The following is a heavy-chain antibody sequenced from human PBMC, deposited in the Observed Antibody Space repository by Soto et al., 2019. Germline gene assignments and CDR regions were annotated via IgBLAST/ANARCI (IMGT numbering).Heavy chain of an antibody. CDR2: IYDSGSA. CDR1: GDSISRGGYF. J-gene: IGHJ6*03. CDR3: ARGILRPNHYMDV. Sequence: QVQLQESGPGLVKPSQTLSLTCIVSGDSISRGGYFWTWIRQHPGKGLEWIGYIYDSGSAFYNPSLKTRVTMSVDTSKNQFSLNLRSVTAADTALFYCARGILRPNHYMDVWGKGTAVAVSS. D-gene: IGHD1-26*01. V-gene: IGHV4-31*03.